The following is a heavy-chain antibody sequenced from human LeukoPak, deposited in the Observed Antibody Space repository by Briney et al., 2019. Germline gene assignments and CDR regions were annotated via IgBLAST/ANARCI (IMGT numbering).Heavy chain of an antibody. J-gene: IGHJ3*02. CDR1: GFTFSKYW. V-gene: IGHV3-74*01. Sequence: PGGSLRLSCAASGFTFSKYWMHWVRQAAGKGLVWVSLIYIDGTGIVYAGSVKGRFIISRDNAKNTLYLQMNSLRVEDTAVYYCARAPPSNGYSYHFDIWGQGTMVTVSS. CDR3: ARAPPSNGYSYHFDI. D-gene: IGHD5-18*01. CDR2: IYIDGTGI.